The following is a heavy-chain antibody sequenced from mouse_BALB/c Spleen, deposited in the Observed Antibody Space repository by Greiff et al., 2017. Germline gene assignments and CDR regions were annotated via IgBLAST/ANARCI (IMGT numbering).Heavy chain of an antibody. Sequence: EVKLVESGGGLVQPGGSMKLSCVASGFTFSNYWMNWVRQSPEKGLEWVAEIRLKSNNYATHYAESVKGRFTISRDDSKSSVYLQMNNLRAEDTGIYYCTQGRYAWFAYWGQGTLVTVSA. CDR1: GFTFSNYW. CDR2: IRLKSNNYAT. J-gene: IGHJ3*01. D-gene: IGHD2-14*01. CDR3: TQGRYAWFAY. V-gene: IGHV6-6*02.